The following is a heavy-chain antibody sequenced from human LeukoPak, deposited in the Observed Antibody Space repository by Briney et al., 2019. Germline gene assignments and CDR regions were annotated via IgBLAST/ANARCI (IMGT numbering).Heavy chain of an antibody. J-gene: IGHJ4*02. Sequence: GASVKVSCKASGYTFTSYYMHWVRQAPGQGLEWMGRIIPILGIANYAQKFQGRVTMTEDTSTDTAYMELSSLRSEDTAVYYCATAQGDEIQFDYWGQGTLVTVSS. CDR3: ATAQGDEIQFDY. D-gene: IGHD2-21*01. CDR1: GYTFTSYY. CDR2: IIPILGIA. V-gene: IGHV1-46*01.